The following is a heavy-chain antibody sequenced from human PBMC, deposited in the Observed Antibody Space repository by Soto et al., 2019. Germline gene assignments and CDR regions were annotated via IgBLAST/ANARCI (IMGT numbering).Heavy chain of an antibody. Sequence: GGSLRLSCAASGFTFSSYSMNWVRQAPGKGLEWVSYISSSSSTIYYADSVKGRFTISRDNAKNSLYLQMNSLRAEDTAVYYCARQRFLEWLYYYYYMDVWGKGTTVTVSS. CDR3: ARQRFLEWLYYYYYMDV. CDR1: GFTFSSYS. J-gene: IGHJ6*03. V-gene: IGHV3-48*01. D-gene: IGHD3-3*01. CDR2: ISSSSSTI.